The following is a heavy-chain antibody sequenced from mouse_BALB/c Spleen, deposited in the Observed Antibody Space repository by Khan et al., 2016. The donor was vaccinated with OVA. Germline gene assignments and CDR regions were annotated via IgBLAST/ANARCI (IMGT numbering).Heavy chain of an antibody. CDR1: GFTFSSYG. CDR2: ISRGGGYT. Sequence: EVELVESGGDLVKPGGSLKLSCAASGFTFSSYGMSWVRQTPDKRLEWVASISRGGGYTYYADSVKGRFTFSRDNAKNTLYLQMSSLKSEDTAMFYCTRGYYGNDYYAMDNWGQGTSVTVSS. D-gene: IGHD2-2*01. J-gene: IGHJ4*01. CDR3: TRGYYGNDYYAMDN. V-gene: IGHV5-6*01.